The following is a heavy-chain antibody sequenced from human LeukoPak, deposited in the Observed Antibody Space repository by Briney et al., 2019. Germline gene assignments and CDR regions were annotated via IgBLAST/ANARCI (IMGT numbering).Heavy chain of an antibody. CDR2: IWYDGSNK. J-gene: IGHJ4*02. CDR1: GFTFSSYG. CDR3: ARDLGSGWMEGYSDY. D-gene: IGHD6-19*01. Sequence: GGSLRLSCAASGFTFSSYGTHWVRQAPGKGLEWVAVIWYDGSNKYYADSVKGRFTISRDNSQNTLYLQMNSLRAEDTAVYYCARDLGSGWMEGYSDYWGQGTLVTVSS. V-gene: IGHV3-33*01.